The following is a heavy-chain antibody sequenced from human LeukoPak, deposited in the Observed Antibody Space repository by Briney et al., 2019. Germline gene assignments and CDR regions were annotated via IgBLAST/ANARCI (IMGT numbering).Heavy chain of an antibody. CDR2: INPNSGGT. CDR1: GYTFIDYY. CDR3: ARDIYKGLDP. Sequence: APVKVSCKASGYTFIDYYMQWVRQAPGQGLEWMGWINPNSGGTNYAQKFQGRVTMTRDTSISTAYMELSRLRSDNTAVYYCARDIYKGLDPWGQGTLVTVSS. D-gene: IGHD5-24*01. V-gene: IGHV1-2*02. J-gene: IGHJ5*02.